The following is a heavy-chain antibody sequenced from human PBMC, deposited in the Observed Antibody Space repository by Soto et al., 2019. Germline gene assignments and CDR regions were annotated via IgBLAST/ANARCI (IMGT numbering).Heavy chain of an antibody. V-gene: IGHV3-30-3*01. CDR1: GFTFSSYA. J-gene: IGHJ6*02. D-gene: IGHD2-2*01. CDR2: ISYDGSNK. CDR3: ARVYCSSTSCFRYYGMDV. Sequence: QVQLVESGGGVVQPGRSLRLSCAASGFTFSSYAMHWVRQAPGKGLEWVAVISYDGSNKYYADSVKGRFTISRDNSKNTLYLQMNSLRAEDTAVYYCARVYCSSTSCFRYYGMDVWGQGTTVTVSS.